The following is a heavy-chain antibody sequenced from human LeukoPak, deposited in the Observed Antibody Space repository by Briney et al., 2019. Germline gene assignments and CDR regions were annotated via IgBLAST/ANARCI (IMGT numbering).Heavy chain of an antibody. CDR1: GFTFSSYS. D-gene: IGHD3-22*01. J-gene: IGHJ4*02. V-gene: IGHV3-21*01. CDR2: ISSSSSYI. Sequence: GGSLRLSCAASGFTFSSYSMNWVRQAPGKELEWVSSISSSSSYIYYADSVKGRFTISRDNAKNSLYLQMNSLRAEDTAVYYCARDGPYYYDSSGFDYWGQGTLVTVSS. CDR3: ARDGPYYYDSSGFDY.